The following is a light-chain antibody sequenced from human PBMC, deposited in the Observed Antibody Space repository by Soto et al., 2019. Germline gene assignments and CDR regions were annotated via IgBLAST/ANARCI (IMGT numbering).Light chain of an antibody. CDR2: GAS. V-gene: IGKV3-20*01. CDR3: QQYGSSPET. J-gene: IGKJ1*01. CDR1: QSVSSSY. Sequence: IVLTQSPGTLSLSPGVRATLSCRASQSVSSSYLAWYQQKPGQAPRLLIYGASSRATGIPDRFSGSGSGTDFTLTISRLEPEDFAVYYCQQYGSSPETFGQGTKVDIK.